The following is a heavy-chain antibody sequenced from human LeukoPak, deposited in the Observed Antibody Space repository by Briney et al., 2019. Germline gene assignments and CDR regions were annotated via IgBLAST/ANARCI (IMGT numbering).Heavy chain of an antibody. CDR2: ISGSSSST. D-gene: IGHD3-16*01. Sequence: PGGSLRLSCAASGFTFSDYYMSWTRQAPGKGLEWVSYISGSSSSTVYADSVKGRFTISRDNAKNSLCLQMNSLRAEDTAVYYCARAERMGGDYWGQGTLVTVSS. J-gene: IGHJ4*02. CDR3: ARAERMGGDY. V-gene: IGHV3-11*05. CDR1: GFTFSDYY.